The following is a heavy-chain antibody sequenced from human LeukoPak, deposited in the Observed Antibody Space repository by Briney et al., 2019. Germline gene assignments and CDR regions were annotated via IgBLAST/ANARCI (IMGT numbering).Heavy chain of an antibody. Sequence: GGSLRLSCAASGFTFSTYTMNWVRQAPGKGLEWVSYISSSSSNIFYADSVKGRFAISRDNAKNSLYLQMNSLRAEDTAVYYCARDDTVTSHFDYWGQGTLVTVSS. CDR2: ISSSSSNI. J-gene: IGHJ4*02. CDR1: GFTFSTYT. CDR3: ARDDTVTSHFDY. D-gene: IGHD4-11*01. V-gene: IGHV3-48*01.